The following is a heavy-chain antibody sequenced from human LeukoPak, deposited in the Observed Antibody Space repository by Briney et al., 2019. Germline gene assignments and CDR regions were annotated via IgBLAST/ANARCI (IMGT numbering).Heavy chain of an antibody. CDR3: ARLAYYYDSSGYINWFDP. CDR2: IYTSGST. J-gene: IGHJ5*02. D-gene: IGHD3-22*01. Sequence: SETLSLTCTVSGGSISSYYWSWIRQPPGKGLEWIGYIYTSGSTNYNPSLKSRVTISVDTSKNQFSLKLSSVTAADTAVYYCARLAYYYDSSGYINWFDPWGQGTLVTVSS. CDR1: GGSISSYY. V-gene: IGHV4-4*09.